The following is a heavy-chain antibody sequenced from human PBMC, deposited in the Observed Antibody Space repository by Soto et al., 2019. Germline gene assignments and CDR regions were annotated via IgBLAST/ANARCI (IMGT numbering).Heavy chain of an antibody. J-gene: IGHJ3*02. D-gene: IGHD4-4*01. CDR1: GFTFSSYG. CDR2: ISYDGSNK. Sequence: GGSLRLSCAASGFTFSSYGMHWVRQAPGKGLEWVAVISYDGSNKYYADSVKGRFTISRDNSKNTLYLQMNSLRTEDTAVYYCAKDGDVYSNYDAFDIWGQGTMVTVSS. V-gene: IGHV3-30*18. CDR3: AKDGDVYSNYDAFDI.